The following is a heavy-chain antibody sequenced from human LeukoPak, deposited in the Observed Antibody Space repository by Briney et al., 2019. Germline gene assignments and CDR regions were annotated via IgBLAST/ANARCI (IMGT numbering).Heavy chain of an antibody. CDR3: ARGYCSGGSCYWHYYYMDV. V-gene: IGHV1-2*02. CDR1: GYTFTGYY. Sequence: ASVKVSCKASGYTFTGYYMHWVRQAPGQGLEWMGWINPNSGGTNYAQKFQGRVTMTRDTSISTAYMELRRLRSDDTAVYYCARGYCSGGSCYWHYYYMDVWGKGTTVTVSS. D-gene: IGHD2-15*01. CDR2: INPNSGGT. J-gene: IGHJ6*03.